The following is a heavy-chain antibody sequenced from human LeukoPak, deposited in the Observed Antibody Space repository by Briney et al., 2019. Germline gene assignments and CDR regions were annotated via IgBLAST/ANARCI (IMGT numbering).Heavy chain of an antibody. Sequence: SETLSLTCTVSGGSISSYYWSWIRQPPGKGLEWIGYIYYSGSTNYNPSLKSRVTISVDTSKNQFSLKLSSVTAADTAVYYCAREVGYCSSTSCYDYYYGMDVWGQGTTVTVSS. D-gene: IGHD2-2*01. CDR1: GGSISSYY. J-gene: IGHJ6*02. V-gene: IGHV4-59*01. CDR2: IYYSGST. CDR3: AREVGYCSSTSCYDYYYGMDV.